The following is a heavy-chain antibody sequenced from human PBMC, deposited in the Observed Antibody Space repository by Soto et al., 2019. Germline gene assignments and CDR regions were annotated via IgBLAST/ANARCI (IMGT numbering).Heavy chain of an antibody. CDR1: GFPLSSSGVG. V-gene: IGHV2-5*04. CDR3: VNSAYCGTDCYSPFAF. D-gene: IGHD2-21*02. Sequence: SGPTLVNPTQTLTVTCTFSGFPLSSSGVGVGWVRQPPGKALEWLAVIYWNDDNRYNPSLRTRLSITKDTSKNQVVLTMTNMGPVDAGTYYCVNSAYCGTDCYSPFAFWGQGTPVTFSS. CDR2: IYWNDDN. J-gene: IGHJ4*02.